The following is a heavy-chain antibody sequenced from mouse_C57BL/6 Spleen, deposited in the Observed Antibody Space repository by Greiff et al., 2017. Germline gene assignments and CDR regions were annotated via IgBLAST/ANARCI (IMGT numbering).Heavy chain of an antibody. V-gene: IGHV5-17*01. Sequence: EVQLVESGGGLVKPGGSLKLSCAASGFTFSDYGMHWVRQAPEKGLEWVAYISRGSSTIYYADTVKGRFTISRDNAKNTLFLQMTSLRSEDTAMYYCARRPSFAYWGQGTLVTVSA. CDR1: GFTFSDYG. J-gene: IGHJ3*01. CDR3: ARRPSFAY. CDR2: ISRGSSTI.